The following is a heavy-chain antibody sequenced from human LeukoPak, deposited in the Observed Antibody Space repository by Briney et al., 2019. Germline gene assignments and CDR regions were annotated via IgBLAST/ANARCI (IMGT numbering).Heavy chain of an antibody. V-gene: IGHV1-2*02. CDR1: GYTFTDYY. Sequence: ASVKVSCKASGYTFTDYYLHWVRQAPGQGLEWMGWIDPNSGGTNYARKFQGGFTMTRDTPISTAYMELSSLRSDDTAVYYCARDAGSSGWTRFDYWGQGTLVTVSS. J-gene: IGHJ4*02. CDR2: IDPNSGGT. D-gene: IGHD6-19*01. CDR3: ARDAGSSGWTRFDY.